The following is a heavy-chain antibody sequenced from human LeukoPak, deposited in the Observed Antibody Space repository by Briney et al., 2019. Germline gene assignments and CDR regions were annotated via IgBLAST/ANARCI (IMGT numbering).Heavy chain of an antibody. Sequence: PSETLSLTCAVSGDSISSGGYSWSWIRQSPGKGLEWIGYIYHSGATYSNPSLRSRLSLSLDGSRNHFSLRLTSVTAADTAVYYCARGPQLELVLYWFDPWGQGMLVTVSS. CDR2: IYHSGAT. V-gene: IGHV4-30-2*06. D-gene: IGHD2-8*02. J-gene: IGHJ5*02. CDR3: ARGPQLELVLYWFDP. CDR1: GDSISSGGYS.